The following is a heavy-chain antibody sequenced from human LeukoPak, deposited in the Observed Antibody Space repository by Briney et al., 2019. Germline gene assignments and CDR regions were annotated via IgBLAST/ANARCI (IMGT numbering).Heavy chain of an antibody. D-gene: IGHD6-19*01. Sequence: KPSETLSLTCTVSGYSISSGYYWGWIRQPPGKGLEWIGSIYHSGSTYYNPSLKSRVTISVDTSKNQISLKLSSVTASDTSIYYCSSTRLGYSGGWHWGQGTLVTVSS. CDR2: IYHSGST. CDR1: GYSISSGYY. J-gene: IGHJ4*02. CDR3: SSTRLGYSGGWH. V-gene: IGHV4-38-2*02.